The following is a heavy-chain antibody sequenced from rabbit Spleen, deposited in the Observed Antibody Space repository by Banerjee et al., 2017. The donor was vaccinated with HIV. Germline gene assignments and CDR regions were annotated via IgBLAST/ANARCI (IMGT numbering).Heavy chain of an antibody. CDR3: ARDTGSSFSTYGMDL. CDR1: GIDFSSWYY. D-gene: IGHD8-1*01. J-gene: IGHJ6*01. CDR2: IYAGNSGYT. V-gene: IGHV1S40*01. Sequence: EESGGGLVKPGGTLTLTCKVSGIDFSSWYYMCWVRQAPGKGLELVGCIYAGNSGYTYYATWATGRFTCSKTSSTTVTLQMTSLTAADTATYFCARDTGSSFSTYGMDLWGQGTLVTVS.